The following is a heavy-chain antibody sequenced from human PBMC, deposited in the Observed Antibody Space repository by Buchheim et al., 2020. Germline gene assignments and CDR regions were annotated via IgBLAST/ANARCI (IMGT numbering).Heavy chain of an antibody. Sequence: QVQLVESGGGVVQPGRSLRLSCAASGFTFSSYGMHWVRQAPGKGLEWVALIAYDGSNKCYADSVKGRVTISRDNSKNTLYLQMNSLRAEDTAVYYCVRDRHYYGSGLYWGQGTL. J-gene: IGHJ4*02. CDR1: GFTFSSYG. CDR3: VRDRHYYGSGLY. CDR2: IAYDGSNK. V-gene: IGHV3-30*03. D-gene: IGHD3-10*01.